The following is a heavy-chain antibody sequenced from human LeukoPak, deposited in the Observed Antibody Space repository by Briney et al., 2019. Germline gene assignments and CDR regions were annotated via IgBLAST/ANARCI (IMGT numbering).Heavy chain of an antibody. CDR1: GGSISSYY. CDR2: IYTSGST. CDR3: ARGGYCSSTSCYGTSFFDY. D-gene: IGHD2-2*01. V-gene: IGHV4-4*09. J-gene: IGHJ4*02. Sequence: SETLSLTCTVSGGSISSYYWSWIRQPPGKGLEWIGYIYTSGSTNYNPSLKSRVTISVDTSKNQFSLKLSSVTAADTAVYYCARGGYCSSTSCYGTSFFDYWGQGTLVTVSS.